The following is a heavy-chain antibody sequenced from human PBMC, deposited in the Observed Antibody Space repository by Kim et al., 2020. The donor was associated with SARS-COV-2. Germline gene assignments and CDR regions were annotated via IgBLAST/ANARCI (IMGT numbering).Heavy chain of an antibody. Sequence: SETLSLTCTVSSVSFSAYYWSWIRQFPGKGLEWIGYIFYSGNTNYSPSLKSRVTISWDTSRSQFSLDLTSVTEADTAVYYCARSEGRASWHHFDYWGQG. CDR1: SVSFSAYY. V-gene: IGHV4-59*01. D-gene: IGHD3-3*02. CDR2: IFYSGNT. J-gene: IGHJ4*02. CDR3: ARSEGRASWHHFDY.